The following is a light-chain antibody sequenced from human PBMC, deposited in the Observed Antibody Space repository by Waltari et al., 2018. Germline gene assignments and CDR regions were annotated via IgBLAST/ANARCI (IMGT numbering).Light chain of an antibody. CDR2: RDY. CDR1: SSNIGSNS. J-gene: IGLJ2*01. CDR3: AAWDDSLNAVI. Sequence: QSVLTQPPSASGTPGQRVSLSCSGSSSNIGSNSVNWYQQLPGTAPKLLIYRDYQRPSGVPARFSGSKSGTSASLAISWLQSEDEADYYCAAWDDSLNAVIFGGGTKLTVL. V-gene: IGLV1-44*01.